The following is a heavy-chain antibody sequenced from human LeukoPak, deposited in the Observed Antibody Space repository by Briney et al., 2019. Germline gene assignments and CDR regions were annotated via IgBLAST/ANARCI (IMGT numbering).Heavy chain of an antibody. J-gene: IGHJ4*02. V-gene: IGHV4-39*02. D-gene: IGHD4-17*01. CDR1: GGSITSSSSY. Sequence: SETLSLTCTVSGGSITSSSSYWGWVRQPPGKGPEWIGSINYSGLTYDNPSLKSRVSISVDPAKNHFSLKVTSVTAADTAVYYCASGTFDDYGDYDRGDYFDHWGQGTLVTVSS. CDR2: INYSGLT. CDR3: ASGTFDDYGDYDRGDYFDH.